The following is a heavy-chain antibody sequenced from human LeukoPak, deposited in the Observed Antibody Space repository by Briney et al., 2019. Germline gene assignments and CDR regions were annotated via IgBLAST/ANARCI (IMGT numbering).Heavy chain of an antibody. CDR3: AKDRVGYCGGDCLYGMDV. J-gene: IGHJ6*02. Sequence: PGGSLRLSCAASGFSFGDYFMTWIRQAPGKGLEWISYIGTTSGYTNYADSVKGRFTISRDNTKNSLFLQMNNLRAEDTAVYYCAKDRVGYCGGDCLYGMDVWGQGTTVTVSS. V-gene: IGHV3-11*06. CDR1: GFSFGDYF. CDR2: IGTTSGYT. D-gene: IGHD2-21*02.